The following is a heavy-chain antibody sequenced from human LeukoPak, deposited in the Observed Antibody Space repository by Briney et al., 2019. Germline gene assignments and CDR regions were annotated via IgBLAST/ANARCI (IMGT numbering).Heavy chain of an antibody. V-gene: IGHV3-23*01. CDR1: GFTFSSYA. Sequence: GGSLRLSCAASGFTFSSYAMSWVRQAPGKGLEWVSAISGSGGSTYYADSVKGRFTISRDNSKNTLYLQMNSLRAEDTAVYYCAKGGSFWSGYSLEDAFDIWGQGTMVTVSS. CDR3: AKGGSFWSGYSLEDAFDI. D-gene: IGHD3-3*01. CDR2: ISGSGGST. J-gene: IGHJ3*02.